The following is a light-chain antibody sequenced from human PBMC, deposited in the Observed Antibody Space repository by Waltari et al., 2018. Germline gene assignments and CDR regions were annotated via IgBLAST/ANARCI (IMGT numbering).Light chain of an antibody. V-gene: IGKV1-17*01. J-gene: IGKJ4*01. CDR1: QGISNA. CDR2: AAS. Sequence: IQITQSPSSLSASLGDQVTITCRPNQGISNALAWYQQKPGKAPKLLIYAASNLQSGVPSRFSGSGSGTDFTLTISSLQPEDFAVYYCQQRNSYPLTFGGGTKVEIK. CDR3: QQRNSYPLT.